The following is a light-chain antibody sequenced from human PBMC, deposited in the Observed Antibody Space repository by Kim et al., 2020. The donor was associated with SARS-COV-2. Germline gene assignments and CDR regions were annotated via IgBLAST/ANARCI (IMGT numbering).Light chain of an antibody. CDR1: QSVSSN. J-gene: IGKJ4*01. CDR3: QQYNNWTPALT. CDR2: GAS. Sequence: EIVMTQSPATLSLSPGERATLSCRASQSVSSNLAWYQQKPGQAPRLLIYGASTRATGIPARFSGSGSGTEFTLTISSLQSEDFAVYYCQQYNNWTPALTFGGGTKVDIK. V-gene: IGKV3-15*01.